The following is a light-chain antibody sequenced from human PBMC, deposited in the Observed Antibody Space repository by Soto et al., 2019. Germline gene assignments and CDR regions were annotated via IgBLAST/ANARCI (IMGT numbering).Light chain of an antibody. Sequence: DIQMTQSPSSLSASVGDRVIITCRASQGIGDDLGWYQQKPGKAPKRLIYAASSLQSGVTSRFSGSGSGTDFPLTISSLQPDDFASYYCLQHNTYPWTFGPGTKVEVK. J-gene: IGKJ1*01. CDR2: AAS. V-gene: IGKV1-17*01. CDR3: LQHNTYPWT. CDR1: QGIGDD.